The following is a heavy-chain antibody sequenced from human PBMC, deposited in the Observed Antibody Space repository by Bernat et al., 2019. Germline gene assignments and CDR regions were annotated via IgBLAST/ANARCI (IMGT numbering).Heavy chain of an antibody. CDR2: IWYDGTNK. D-gene: IGHD2-21*01. V-gene: IGHV3-33*01. CDR3: ARDRVWWGGQKNAFDI. CDR1: GFTFSSYG. Sequence: QVQLVESGGGVVQPGRSLRLSCEASGFTFSSYGMHWVRQAPGKGLECVAVIWYDGTNKYYPDSVKGRFTISRDNSKNTLYLQMNNLRAEDTAVYYCARDRVWWGGQKNAFDIWGQGTMVTVSS. J-gene: IGHJ3*02.